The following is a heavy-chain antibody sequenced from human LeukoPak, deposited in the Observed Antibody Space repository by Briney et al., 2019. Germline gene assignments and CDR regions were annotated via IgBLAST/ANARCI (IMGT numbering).Heavy chain of an antibody. Sequence: SETLSLTCAVYGGSFSGYYWSWIRQPPGKGLEWIGSIYYSGSTYYNPSLKSRVTISVDTSKNQFSLRLSSVTAADTAVYYCARLQVYFSWFDPWGQGTLVTVSS. CDR2: IYYSGST. J-gene: IGHJ5*02. CDR3: ARLQVYFSWFDP. D-gene: IGHD1-14*01. V-gene: IGHV4-34*01. CDR1: GGSFSGYY.